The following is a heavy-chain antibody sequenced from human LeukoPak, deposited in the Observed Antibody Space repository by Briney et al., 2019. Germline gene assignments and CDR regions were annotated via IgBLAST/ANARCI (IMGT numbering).Heavy chain of an antibody. Sequence: ASVNVSCKASGGTFSSYAISWVRQAPGQGLEWMGWINAGNGNTKYSQKFQGRVTITRDTAASTVYMEVNSLRSEDTAVYYCARDVTGSFMFDYWGQGTLVTVSS. CDR2: INAGNGNT. CDR3: ARDVTGSFMFDY. D-gene: IGHD3-9*01. CDR1: GGTFSSYA. V-gene: IGHV1-3*01. J-gene: IGHJ4*02.